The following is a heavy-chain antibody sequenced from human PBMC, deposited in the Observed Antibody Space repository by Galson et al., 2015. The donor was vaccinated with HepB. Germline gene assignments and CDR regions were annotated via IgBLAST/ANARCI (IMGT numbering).Heavy chain of an antibody. Sequence: SVKVSCKASGYTFTSYGISWVRQAPGQGLEWMGWISAYNGNTNYAQKLQGRVTMTTDTSTSTAYMELRSLRSDDTAVYYCARVYSQEGDYYYGMDVWGQGTTVTVSS. D-gene: IGHD1-14*01. CDR2: ISAYNGNT. V-gene: IGHV1-18*04. J-gene: IGHJ6*02. CDR1: GYTFTSYG. CDR3: ARVYSQEGDYYYGMDV.